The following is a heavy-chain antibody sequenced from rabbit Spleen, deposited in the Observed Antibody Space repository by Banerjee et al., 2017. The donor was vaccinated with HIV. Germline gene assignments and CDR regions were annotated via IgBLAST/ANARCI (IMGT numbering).Heavy chain of an antibody. CDR2: INASTGKP. V-gene: IGHV1S45*01. J-gene: IGHJ4*01. CDR3: ARDLVAVIGWNFKL. Sequence: QEQLVESGGGLVQPEGSLTLTCKASGFSFNDRDVMCWVRQAPGKGLEWIACINASTGKPVYATWASGRFTISRTSSTTVTLRMTSLTAADTATYFCARDLVAVIGWNFKLWGQGTLVTVS. D-gene: IGHD2-1*01. CDR1: GFSFNDRDV.